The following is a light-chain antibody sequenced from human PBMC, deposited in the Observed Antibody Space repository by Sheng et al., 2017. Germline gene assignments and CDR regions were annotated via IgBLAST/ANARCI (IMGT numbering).Light chain of an antibody. J-gene: IGKJ4*01. CDR1: QSVSNY. Sequence: EIVLTQSPATLSLSPGDRATLSCRASQSVSNYLAWYQQRPGQAPRILIFDASNRASGTPARFSGSGSGTDFTLTISSLEPEDFAVYYCQQRTTWPILTFGGGTKGGDQT. CDR3: QQRTTWPILT. CDR2: DAS. V-gene: IGKV3-11*01.